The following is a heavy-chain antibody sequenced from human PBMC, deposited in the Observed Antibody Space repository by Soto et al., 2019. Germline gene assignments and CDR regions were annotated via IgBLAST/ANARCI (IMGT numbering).Heavy chain of an antibody. Sequence: QVQLVQSGAEVKKPGSSVKVSCKTSGGTFSNDIITWVRQAPGQGLEWMGRIIPLLVIANYAQKFQGRVTITADKSTGTAYMELHSLRYEDTAVYYCARDSPIGSTFSGYDAIDYWGQGTLVTVSS. CDR3: ARDSPIGSTFSGYDAIDY. D-gene: IGHD5-12*01. CDR1: GGTFSNDI. V-gene: IGHV1-69*08. CDR2: IIPLLVIA. J-gene: IGHJ4*02.